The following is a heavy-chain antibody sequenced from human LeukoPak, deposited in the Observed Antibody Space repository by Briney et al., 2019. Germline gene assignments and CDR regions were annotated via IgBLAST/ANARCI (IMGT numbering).Heavy chain of an antibody. CDR1: GFPFSNHA. Sequence: GGSLRLSCAASGFPFSNHAMSWVRQAPGKGLEWVAVISYDGSNKYYADSVKGRFTISRDNSKNTLYLQMNSLRAEDTAVYYCASGDYDSSGYFTYFDYWGQGTLVTVTS. D-gene: IGHD3-22*01. J-gene: IGHJ4*02. CDR3: ASGDYDSSGYFTYFDY. CDR2: ISYDGSNK. V-gene: IGHV3-30*04.